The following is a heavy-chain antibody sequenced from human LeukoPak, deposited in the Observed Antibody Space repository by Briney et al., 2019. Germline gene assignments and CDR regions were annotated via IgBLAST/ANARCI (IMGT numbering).Heavy chain of an antibody. D-gene: IGHD4-17*01. CDR1: GGSISSSNW. V-gene: IGHV4-4*02. J-gene: IGHJ4*02. CDR2: IYHSGST. Sequence: PSETLSLTCAVSGGSISSSNWWSWVRQPPGKGLEWIGEIYHSGSTNYNPSLKSRVTISVDKSKSQFSLKLSSVTAADTAVYYCARGGLEATVTTYFDYWGQGTLVTVSS. CDR3: ARGGLEATVTTYFDY.